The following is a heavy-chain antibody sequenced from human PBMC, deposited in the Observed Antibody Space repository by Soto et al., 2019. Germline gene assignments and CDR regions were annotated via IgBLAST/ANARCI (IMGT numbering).Heavy chain of an antibody. Sequence: PGGSLRLSCAASGFTFSSYAMSWVRQAPGKGLEWVSAISGNGGSTYYADSVKGRFTISRDNSKNTLYLQMNSLRAEDTAVYYCAKSGARSSWYYSYFDYWGQGTLVTVSS. CDR2: ISGNGGST. CDR3: AKSGARSSWYYSYFDY. V-gene: IGHV3-23*01. CDR1: GFTFSSYA. J-gene: IGHJ4*02. D-gene: IGHD6-13*01.